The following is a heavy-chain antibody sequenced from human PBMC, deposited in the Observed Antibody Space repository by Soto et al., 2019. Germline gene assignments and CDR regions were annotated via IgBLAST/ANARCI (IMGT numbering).Heavy chain of an antibody. Sequence: QVQLQESGPGLVKPSETLSLTCTVSSGSVSSGNYYWSWIRQSPGKGLEWIGYIYYSGSTYYNPSLKSRVTMSFDTSGNQFSLKLSSVTAADTAMYYCATESNGSSPLHFDHWGQGTLVTVSP. CDR3: ATESNGSSPLHFDH. CDR2: IYYSGST. CDR1: SGSVSSGNYY. J-gene: IGHJ4*02. V-gene: IGHV4-30-4*08. D-gene: IGHD3-22*01.